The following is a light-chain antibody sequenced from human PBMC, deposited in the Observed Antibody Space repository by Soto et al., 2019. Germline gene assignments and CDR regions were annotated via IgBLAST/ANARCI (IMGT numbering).Light chain of an antibody. CDR1: QRVRSY. CDR3: QQRSNWPYT. V-gene: IGKV3-11*01. J-gene: IGKJ2*01. CDR2: DAS. Sequence: EIVLTQSPATLSLSPGERASLSCRASQRVRSYLAWYQQKPGQAPRLLFFDASNRATGIPARFSGSGSGTDFTLTISSLEPEDFAVYYCQQRSNWPYTFGQGTKLEIK.